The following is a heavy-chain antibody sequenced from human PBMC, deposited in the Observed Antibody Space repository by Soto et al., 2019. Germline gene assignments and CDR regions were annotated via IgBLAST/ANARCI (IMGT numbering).Heavy chain of an antibody. CDR2: IIPIFGTA. D-gene: IGHD3-22*01. CDR3: ARDSDYYDCSGRYYFDY. J-gene: IGHJ4*02. V-gene: IGHV1-69*01. Sequence: QVQLVQSGAEAKKRGSSVKVSCKASGGTFSSYAITWVRQAPGQGLEWMGGIIPIFGTANYAQKFQGRVTITADESTSTAYMELSSLRSEDTAVYYCARDSDYYDCSGRYYFDYWGQGTLVTVSS. CDR1: GGTFSSYA.